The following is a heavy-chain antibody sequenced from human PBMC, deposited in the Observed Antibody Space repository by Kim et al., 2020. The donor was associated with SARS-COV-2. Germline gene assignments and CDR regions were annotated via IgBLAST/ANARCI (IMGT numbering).Heavy chain of an antibody. CDR2: SYNSEST. CDR1: GGSISSNY. J-gene: IGHJ4*02. D-gene: IGHD6-19*01. CDR3: ARSAYNNGWFANVDY. Sequence: SETLSLTCAVSGGSISSNYWSGVRQPPGKGLEGMGDSYNSESTSYNPSVKSRVTISVDTSKNQFSLKLSSVTAADTAGYYCARSAYNNGWFANVDYWGQG. V-gene: IGHV4-59*13.